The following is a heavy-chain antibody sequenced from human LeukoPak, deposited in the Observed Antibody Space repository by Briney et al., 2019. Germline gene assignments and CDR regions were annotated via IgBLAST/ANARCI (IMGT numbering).Heavy chain of an antibody. CDR3: AKVAVGEYCSSTSCKGYYFDY. CDR2: IIPIFGTE. Sequence: EASVKVSCKASGGTFSSYANSWVRQAPGQGLEWMGGIIPIFGTENYAQKFQGRVTITADESTSTAYMELSSLRAEDTAVYYCAKVAVGEYCSSTSCKGYYFDYWGQGTLVTVSS. D-gene: IGHD2-2*01. CDR1: GGTFSSYA. V-gene: IGHV1-69*13. J-gene: IGHJ4*02.